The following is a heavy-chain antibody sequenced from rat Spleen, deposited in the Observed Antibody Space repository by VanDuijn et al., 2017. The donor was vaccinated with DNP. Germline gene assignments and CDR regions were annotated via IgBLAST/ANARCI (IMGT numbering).Heavy chain of an antibody. V-gene: IGHV5-29*01. CDR2: ISYDGHST. CDR3: KVGARY. Sequence: EVQVVESGGGLVQPGKSLKLSCAASGFSFSNHGMAWVRQAPKKGLEWVATISYDGHSTYYRDSVKGRFTISRDNAKSTLYLQMNSLRSEDTATYYCKVGARYWGQGVMVTVSS. J-gene: IGHJ2*01. CDR1: GFSFSNHG. D-gene: IGHD5-1*01.